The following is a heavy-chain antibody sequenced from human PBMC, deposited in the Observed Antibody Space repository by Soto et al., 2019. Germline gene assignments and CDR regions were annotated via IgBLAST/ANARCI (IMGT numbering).Heavy chain of an antibody. V-gene: IGHV3-15*07. CDR1: GFSFSNVW. D-gene: IGHD3-10*01. CDR3: AKDQNPYYYGSGH. Sequence: GGSLRLSCAAPGFSFSNVWMNWVRQAPGKGLEWVGRIKSKTDGGTTEYAAPVKGRFTISRDDSKNTLYLQMNSLRVEDTAVYYCAKDQNPYYYGSGHWGQGTLVTVSS. CDR2: IKSKTDGGTT. J-gene: IGHJ4*02.